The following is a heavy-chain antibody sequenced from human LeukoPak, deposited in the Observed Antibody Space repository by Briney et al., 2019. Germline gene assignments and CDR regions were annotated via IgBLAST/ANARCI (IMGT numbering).Heavy chain of an antibody. D-gene: IGHD4-23*01. CDR3: ASLYYGGNNFDY. CDR2: IYSGGST. Sequence: GGSLRLSCAASGFTVSRNYMSWVRQAPGKGLEWVSVIYSGGSTHYVDSVKGRFTISRDNSKNTVYLQMNSLRAGDTAVYYCASLYYGGNNFDYWGQGTLVTVSS. V-gene: IGHV3-66*01. J-gene: IGHJ4*02. CDR1: GFTVSRNY.